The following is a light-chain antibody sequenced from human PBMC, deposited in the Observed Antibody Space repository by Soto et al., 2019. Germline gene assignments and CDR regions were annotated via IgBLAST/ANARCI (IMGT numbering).Light chain of an antibody. CDR3: QQYNSYSWT. Sequence: DIQMTQSPSTLSASVGDRDTITCRASQSISSWLAWYQQKPGKAPKLLIYDASSLGSGVPSRFSGSGSGTAFTLTISSLQPDDFATYYCQQYNSYSWTFGQGTKVEIK. J-gene: IGKJ1*01. CDR1: QSISSW. V-gene: IGKV1-5*01. CDR2: DAS.